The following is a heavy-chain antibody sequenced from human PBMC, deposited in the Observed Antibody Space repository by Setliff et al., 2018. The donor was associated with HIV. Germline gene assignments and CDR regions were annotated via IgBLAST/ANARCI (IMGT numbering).Heavy chain of an antibody. D-gene: IGHD1-26*01. CDR2: MYSSGST. J-gene: IGHJ3*02. V-gene: IGHV4-61*02. CDR3: ARPAGKGSYYGDDAFDI. Sequence: SLTCTVSGGSISSGSYYWSWIQQPAGKGLEWIGRMYSSGSTNYNPSLKSRVTISIDTSKNQLSLKLSSVTAADTAVYYCARPAGKGSYYGDDAFDIWGQGTMVTVSS. CDR1: GGSISSGSYY.